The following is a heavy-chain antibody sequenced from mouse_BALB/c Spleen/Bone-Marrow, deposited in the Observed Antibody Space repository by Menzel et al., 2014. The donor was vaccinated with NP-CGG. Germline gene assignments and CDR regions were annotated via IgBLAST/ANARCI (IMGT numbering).Heavy chain of an antibody. D-gene: IGHD2-14*01. Sequence: EVHLVESGGGLVQPGGSLKLSCAASGFTFGSYTMSWVRQTPEKRLEWVAYISNGGGSTYCPDTVKGRFTISRDNAKNTLYLQMSSLKSEDTAMYCCARHKYRPYYAMDYWGQGASVTVSS. V-gene: IGHV5-12-2*01. CDR2: ISNGGGST. CDR1: GFTFGSYT. J-gene: IGHJ4*01. CDR3: ARHKYRPYYAMDY.